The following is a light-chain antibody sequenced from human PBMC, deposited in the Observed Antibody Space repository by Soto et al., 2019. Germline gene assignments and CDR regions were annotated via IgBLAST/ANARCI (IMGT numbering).Light chain of an antibody. CDR2: GIS. CDR1: QSVSNSF. J-gene: IGKJ2*01. Sequence: ESVLTQSPDTLSLSPADRATLSCRTSQSVSNSFFAWYQQKPGQAPRLLIYGISPRATGIPDRFSGSGSGTDFTLTISRLEPEDFVVYFCQQYSTLPHTFGHGTKLEVK. CDR3: QQYSTLPHT. V-gene: IGKV3-20*01.